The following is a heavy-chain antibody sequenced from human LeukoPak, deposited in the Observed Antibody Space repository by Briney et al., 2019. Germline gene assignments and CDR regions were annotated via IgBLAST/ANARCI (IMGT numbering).Heavy chain of an antibody. CDR2: IYHSGHT. V-gene: IGHV4-59*08. D-gene: IGHD2/OR15-2a*01. CDR3: ARHPFQYPFDH. J-gene: IGHJ5*02. CDR1: GASVSSDY. Sequence: SETLSLTCTVSGASVSSDYWSWIRQSPGKGLEWIGYIYHSGHTMSNPSLKSRVSLSLDTSNNQFSLKLSSVTAADTAVYYCARHPFQYPFDHWGQGTLVTVSS.